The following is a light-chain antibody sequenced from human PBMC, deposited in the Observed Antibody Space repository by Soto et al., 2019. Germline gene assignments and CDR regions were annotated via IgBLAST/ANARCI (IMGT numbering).Light chain of an antibody. J-gene: IGKJ5*01. CDR2: ASS. CDR3: QQYGNSPIT. Sequence: DIQMTQFPSSLSASVGDRVTITCLASQDIRSDLGWYQQRPGEAPKLLIYASSSLQSGVPSRFSGSGSGTDFTLTISRLEPEDFAVYYCQQYGNSPITFGQGTRLEIK. CDR1: QDIRSD. V-gene: IGKV1-17*01.